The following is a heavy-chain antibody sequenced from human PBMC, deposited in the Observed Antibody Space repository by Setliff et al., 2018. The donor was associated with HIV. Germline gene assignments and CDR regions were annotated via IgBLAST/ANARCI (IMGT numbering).Heavy chain of an antibody. CDR2: IYTSGST. V-gene: IGHV4-4*09. CDR1: GGSLSSYY. J-gene: IGHJ6*02. CDR3: ARRSIVGVTRGFYYYGLDV. D-gene: IGHD1-26*01. Sequence: PSETLSLTCTVSGGSLSSYYWSWIRQPPGRGLEWIGYIYTSGSTNYNPSLKSRVTISVDMSKNQFSLKLSPVTAADTAVYYCARRSIVGVTRGFYYYGLDVWGQGTTVTVSS.